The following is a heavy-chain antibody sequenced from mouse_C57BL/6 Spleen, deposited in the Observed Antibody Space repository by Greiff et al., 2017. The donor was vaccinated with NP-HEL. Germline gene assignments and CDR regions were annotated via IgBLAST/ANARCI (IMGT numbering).Heavy chain of an antibody. CDR1: GYTFTNYW. J-gene: IGHJ2*01. CDR2: IYPGGGYT. CDR3: ARRKDYGSFDY. V-gene: IGHV1-63*01. D-gene: IGHD1-2*01. Sequence: QVQLQQSGAELVRPGTSVKMSCKASGYTFTNYWIGWAKQRPGHGLEWIGDIYPGGGYTNYNEKFKGKATLTADKSSSTAYMQFSSLTYEDSAIYYCARRKDYGSFDYWGQGTTLTVSS.